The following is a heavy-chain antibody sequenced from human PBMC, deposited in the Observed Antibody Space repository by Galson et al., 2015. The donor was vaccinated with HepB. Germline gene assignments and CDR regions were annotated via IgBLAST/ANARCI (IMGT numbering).Heavy chain of an antibody. Sequence: SVKVSCKASGYTFTSYYMHWVRQAPGRGLEWMGIINPSGGSTSYAQKFQGRVTMTRDTSTSTVYMELSSLRSEDTAVYYCARTFLSGSYYAPAYYFDYWGQGTLVTVSS. CDR1: GYTFTSYY. CDR3: ARTFLSGSYYAPAYYFDY. J-gene: IGHJ4*02. V-gene: IGHV1-46*03. D-gene: IGHD1-26*01. CDR2: INPSGGST.